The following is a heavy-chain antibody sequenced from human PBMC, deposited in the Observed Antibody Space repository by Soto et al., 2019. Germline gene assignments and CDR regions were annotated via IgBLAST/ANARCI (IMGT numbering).Heavy chain of an antibody. CDR2: INRDGSTT. J-gene: IGHJ4*02. Sequence: EVQLVESGGGLVQPGGSLRLSCAASGFIFSGYWMHWVRQAPGKGLVWVSRINRDGSTTSYADSVKGRFTISRDNAKNTMYLQMNSLRAEDTAVYYCARLLGGSGSFIDYWGQGTLVTVSS. CDR3: ARLLGGSGSFIDY. V-gene: IGHV3-74*01. D-gene: IGHD3-10*01. CDR1: GFIFSGYW.